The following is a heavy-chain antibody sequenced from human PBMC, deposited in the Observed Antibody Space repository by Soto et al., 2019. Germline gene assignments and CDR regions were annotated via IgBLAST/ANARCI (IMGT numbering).Heavy chain of an antibody. CDR1: GFTFSSYA. CDR2: ISGSGGST. D-gene: IGHD2-15*01. CDR3: AKDRLCSGGSCYSYFDD. J-gene: IGHJ4*02. V-gene: IGHV3-23*01. Sequence: GGSLRLSCAASGFTFSSYAMSWVRQAPGKGLEWVSAISGSGGSTYYADSVKGRFTISRDNSKNTLYLQMNSLRAEDTAVYYCAKDRLCSGGSCYSYFDDWGQGTLVTVSS.